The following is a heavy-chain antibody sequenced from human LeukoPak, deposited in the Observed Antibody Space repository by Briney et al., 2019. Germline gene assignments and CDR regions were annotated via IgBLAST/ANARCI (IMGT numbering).Heavy chain of an antibody. Sequence: GGSLRLSCAASGFTFSSYAMSWVRQAPGKGLEWVSAISGSGGSTYYADSVKGRFTISRDNSKNTLYLQMNSLRAEDTTVYYCAKTISGWYSWGYWGQGTLVTVSS. V-gene: IGHV3-23*01. D-gene: IGHD6-13*01. CDR3: AKTISGWYSWGY. CDR1: GFTFSSYA. J-gene: IGHJ4*02. CDR2: ISGSGGST.